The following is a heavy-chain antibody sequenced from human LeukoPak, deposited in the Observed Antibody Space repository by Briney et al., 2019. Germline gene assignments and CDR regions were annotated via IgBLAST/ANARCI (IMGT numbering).Heavy chain of an antibody. CDR3: ARWVTIFGVAPGY. Sequence: GASVKVSCKASGYTFTSHYLHWVRQAPGQGLEWMGIINPSVDSTSYAQKFQDRVTMTRDTSTSTVYMELSSLRPEDTAVYYCARWVTIFGVAPGYWGQGTLVTVSS. V-gene: IGHV1-46*01. CDR2: INPSVDST. CDR1: GYTFTSHY. J-gene: IGHJ4*02. D-gene: IGHD3-3*01.